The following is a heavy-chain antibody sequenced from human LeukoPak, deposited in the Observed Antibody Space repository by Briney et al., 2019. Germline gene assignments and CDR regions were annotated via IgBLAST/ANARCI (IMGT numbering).Heavy chain of an antibody. CDR3: ARRRADRKYCSSTSCYDDYDI. Sequence: ASVTVSCKASGYTFTGYYMHWVRQAPGQVLEWMGWINPNSAGTNYAQKFQGRVTMNRDTSISTAYRELSRLRSDDTAVYYCARRRADRKYCSSTSCYDDYDIWGQGKMATVSS. J-gene: IGHJ3*02. CDR2: INPNSAGT. CDR1: GYTFTGYY. D-gene: IGHD2-2*01. V-gene: IGHV1-2*02.